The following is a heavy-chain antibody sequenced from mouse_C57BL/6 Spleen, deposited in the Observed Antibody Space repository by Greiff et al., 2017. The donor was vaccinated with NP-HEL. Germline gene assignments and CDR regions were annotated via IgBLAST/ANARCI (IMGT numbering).Heavy chain of an antibody. Sequence: VQLQQSGAELVKPGASVKISCTASGYAFSSYWMNWVKQRPGKGLEWIGQIYPGDGNTNYNGKFKSKAKLTADKSSSTAYMQLSSLTSEDSAVYFCARGSNYDYAMDYWGQGTSVTVSS. CDR1: GYAFSSYW. CDR3: ARGSNYDYAMDY. J-gene: IGHJ4*01. CDR2: IYPGDGNT. V-gene: IGHV1-80*01. D-gene: IGHD2-5*01.